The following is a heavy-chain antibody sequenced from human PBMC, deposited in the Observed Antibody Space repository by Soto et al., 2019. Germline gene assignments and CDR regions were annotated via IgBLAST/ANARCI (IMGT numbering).Heavy chain of an antibody. CDR2: ISASNGST. CDR3: ARGTGTTILYRYGMDV. Sequence: GASVKVSCKASGYTFTSYGISWVRQAPGQGLEWMGWISASNGSTNYAQKLQGRVTMTRDTSTSTVYMELSSLRSEDTAVHYCARGTGTTILYRYGMDVWGQGTTVTVSS. D-gene: IGHD1-1*01. V-gene: IGHV1-18*01. J-gene: IGHJ6*02. CDR1: GYTFTSYG.